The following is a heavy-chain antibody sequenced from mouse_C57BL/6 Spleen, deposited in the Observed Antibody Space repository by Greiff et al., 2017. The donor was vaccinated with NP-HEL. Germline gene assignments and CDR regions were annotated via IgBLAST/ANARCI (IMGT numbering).Heavy chain of an antibody. D-gene: IGHD1-1*01. CDR2: IWSGGST. Sequence: VQLQQSGPGLVQPSQSLSITCTVSGFSLTSYGVHWVRQSPGQGLEWLGVIWSGGSTDYNAAFISRLSISKDNSKSQVFFKMNSLQADDTAIYYCARNRNYDGSSWYFDVWGTGTTVTVSS. V-gene: IGHV2-2*01. CDR1: GFSLTSYG. J-gene: IGHJ1*03. CDR3: ARNRNYDGSSWYFDV.